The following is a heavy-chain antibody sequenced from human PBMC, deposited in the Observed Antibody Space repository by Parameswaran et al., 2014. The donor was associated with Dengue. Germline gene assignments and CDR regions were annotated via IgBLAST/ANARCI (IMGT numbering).Heavy chain of an antibody. D-gene: IGHD6-13*01. J-gene: IGHJ4*02. CDR3: ARIRGYPGYPDY. Sequence: WIRQPPGKALEWLAFIDWDDNKYYSTSLKTRLTVSKDTSKNQVVLTMTNMDPVDTATYYCARIRGYPGYPDYWGQGTLVTVSS. V-gene: IGHV2-70*01. CDR2: IDWDDNK.